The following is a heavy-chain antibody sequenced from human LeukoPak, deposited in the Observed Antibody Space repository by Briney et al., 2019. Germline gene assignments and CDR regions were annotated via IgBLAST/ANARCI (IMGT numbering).Heavy chain of an antibody. D-gene: IGHD2-21*01. CDR2: ISESGFST. V-gene: IGHV3-23*01. Sequence: GGSLRLSCAAPGFTFSSYTMSWVRQAPGKGLEWVSAISESGFSTYSPDPVKGRFTISRDNSKNTMYLQMNSLRVEDTAVYYCAKDTGGWCSSRVAFHIWGQGTMVTVSS. CDR3: AKDTGGWCSSRVAFHI. CDR1: GFTFSSYT. J-gene: IGHJ3*02.